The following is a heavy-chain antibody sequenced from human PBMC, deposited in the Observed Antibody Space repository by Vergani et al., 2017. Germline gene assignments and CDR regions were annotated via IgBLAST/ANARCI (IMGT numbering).Heavy chain of an antibody. V-gene: IGHV2-5*02. J-gene: IGHJ5*02. CDR2: IYWDHDK. CDR3: ANRRDDITIFWEDKNTNWFDP. CDR1: GFSLSTRGVG. Sequence: QITLKESGPTLVKPTQTLTLTCTFSGFSLSTRGVGVGWLRQPPGKALECLSLIYWDHDKRYSPSLKSRLTITKDTSKNQVVLTMTNMDPVDTPTYDCANRRDDITIFWEDKNTNWFDPWGQGTLVTVSS. D-gene: IGHD3-9*01.